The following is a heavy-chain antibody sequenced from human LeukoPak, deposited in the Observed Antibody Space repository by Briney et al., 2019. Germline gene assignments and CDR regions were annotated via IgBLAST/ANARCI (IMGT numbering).Heavy chain of an antibody. CDR2: ISSSDSTM. D-gene: IGHD4-17*01. CDR3: ARDQRYYGDYSPGDY. Sequence: GGSLRLSCAASGFSFSDYYMSWIRQAPGKGLEWVSYISSSDSTMHYADSVRGRFTISRDNSKNTLYLQMNSLRAEDAAVYYCARDQRYYGDYSPGDYWGQGTLVTVSS. J-gene: IGHJ4*02. V-gene: IGHV3-11*04. CDR1: GFSFSDYY.